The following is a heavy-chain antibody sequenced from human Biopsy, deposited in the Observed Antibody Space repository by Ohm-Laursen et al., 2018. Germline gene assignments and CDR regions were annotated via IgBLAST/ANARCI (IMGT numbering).Heavy chain of an antibody. V-gene: IGHV1-46*01. CDR2: INPGGNST. Sequence: SVKVSCKPSGYTFTTYYIHWVRQAPGQGLEWIGIINPGGNSTAYTQNFQGRVTMTWDTSTTTVYMELSSLRSEDTAVYYCVLASFDYWGQGTLVTVSS. CDR1: GYTFTTYY. J-gene: IGHJ4*02. CDR3: VLASFDY.